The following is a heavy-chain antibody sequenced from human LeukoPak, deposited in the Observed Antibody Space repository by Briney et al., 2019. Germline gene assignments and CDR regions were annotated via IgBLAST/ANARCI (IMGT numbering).Heavy chain of an antibody. Sequence: SETLSLTCTVSGGSISSYYWSWIRQPPGKGLEWIGYIYYSGSTNYNPSLKSRVIISVDTSKNQFSLKLSSVTAADTAVYYCANGIVGADDAFDIWGQGTMVTVSS. CDR3: ANGIVGADDAFDI. J-gene: IGHJ3*02. D-gene: IGHD1-26*01. CDR1: GGSISSYY. CDR2: IYYSGST. V-gene: IGHV4-59*08.